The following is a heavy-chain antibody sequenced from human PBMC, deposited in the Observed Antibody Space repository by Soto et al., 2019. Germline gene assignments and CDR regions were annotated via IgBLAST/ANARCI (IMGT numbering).Heavy chain of an antibody. CDR1: GFTFSSYA. Sequence: PGGSLRLSCAASGFTFSSYAMSWVRQAPGKGLEWVSAISGSGGSTYYADSVKGRFTISRDNSKNTLYLQMNSLRAEDTAVYYCAKVILSRWLVPEGDTFDYWGQGTLVTVSS. CDR2: ISGSGGST. J-gene: IGHJ4*02. D-gene: IGHD6-19*01. CDR3: AKVILSRWLVPEGDTFDY. V-gene: IGHV3-23*01.